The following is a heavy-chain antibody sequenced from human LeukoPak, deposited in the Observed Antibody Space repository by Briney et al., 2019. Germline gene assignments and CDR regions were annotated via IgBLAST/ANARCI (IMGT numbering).Heavy chain of an antibody. D-gene: IGHD6-25*01. CDR1: GGSISSYY. V-gene: IGHV4-59*12. J-gene: IGHJ6*03. CDR2: IYYSGST. CDR3: ARLKPAAYYYYYMDV. Sequence: SETLSLTCTVSGGSISSYYWSWIRQPPGKGLEWIGYIYYSGSTNYNPSLKSRVTISVDTSKNQFSLKLSSVTAADTAVYYCARLKPAAYYYYYMDVWGKGTTVTVSS.